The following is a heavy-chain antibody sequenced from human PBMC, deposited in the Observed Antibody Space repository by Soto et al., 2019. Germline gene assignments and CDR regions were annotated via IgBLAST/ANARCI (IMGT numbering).Heavy chain of an antibody. V-gene: IGHV3-7*03. D-gene: IGHD3-3*01. J-gene: IGHJ4*02. CDR2: IKQDGSEK. CDR3: ASHMIYDFWSGYSYYYFDY. Sequence: GGSLRLSCAASGFTFSSYWMSWVRQAPGKGLEWVANIKQDGSEKYYVDSVKGRFTISRDNAKNSLYLQMNSLRAEDTAVYYCASHMIYDFWSGYSYYYFDYWGQGTLVTVSS. CDR1: GFTFSSYW.